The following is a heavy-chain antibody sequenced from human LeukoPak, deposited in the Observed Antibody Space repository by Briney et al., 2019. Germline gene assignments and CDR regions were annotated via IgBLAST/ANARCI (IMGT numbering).Heavy chain of an antibody. CDR2: MNPNNGNT. V-gene: IGHV1-8*01. Sequence: ASVKVSCKASGYTFTSFDINWVRQATGQGLEWMGWMNPNNGNTGYAQKFQGRVTMTSDTAISTAYMELSSLTYEDTAVYYCARPTSRPSNYYYMDVWGKGTTVTVSS. CDR3: ARPTSRPSNYYYMDV. CDR1: GYTFTSFD. D-gene: IGHD6-13*01. J-gene: IGHJ6*03.